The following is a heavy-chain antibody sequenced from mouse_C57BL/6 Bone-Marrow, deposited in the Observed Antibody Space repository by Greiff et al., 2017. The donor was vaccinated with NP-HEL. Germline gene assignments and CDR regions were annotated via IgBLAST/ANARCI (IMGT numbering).Heavy chain of an antibody. J-gene: IGHJ2*01. D-gene: IGHD2-2*01. CDR1: GFNIKDDY. CDR2: IDPENGDT. V-gene: IGHV14-4*01. CDR3: TTEKVTVDY. Sequence: EVQLQESGAELVRPGASVKLSCTASGFNIKDDYMHWVKQRPEQGLEWIGWIDPENGDTEYASKFQGKATITADTSSNTAYLQLSSLTSEDTAVYYCTTEKVTVDYWGQGTTLTVSS.